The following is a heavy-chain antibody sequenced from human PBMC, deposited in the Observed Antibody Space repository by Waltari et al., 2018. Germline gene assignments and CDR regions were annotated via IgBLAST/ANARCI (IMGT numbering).Heavy chain of an antibody. Sequence: QVHLVPSGAEVKKPGASVQVSCKASGYTFTGYYIQWVRRPPGQGLEWMGRINPNSGDTNYAQKFQGRVTLTRDTSINTAYMELSSLKSDDTAVYYCARDLGSDYGNRDYWGQGTLVTVPS. CDR1: GYTFTGYY. D-gene: IGHD4-17*01. CDR3: ARDLGSDYGNRDY. CDR2: INPNSGDT. V-gene: IGHV1-2*06. J-gene: IGHJ4*02.